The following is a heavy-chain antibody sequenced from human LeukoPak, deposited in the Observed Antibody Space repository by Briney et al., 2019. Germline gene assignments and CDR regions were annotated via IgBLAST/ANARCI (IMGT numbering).Heavy chain of an antibody. CDR2: IDPSGGSI. CDR3: ARVSPGWSIAAH. Sequence: ASVKVSCKASGYIFSSYYMYWVRQAPGQGLEWMGIIDPSGGSIRYAQKFQGRVTMTRDTSTSTAYMELRSLRSDDTAVYYCARVSPGWSIAAHWGQGTLVTVSS. CDR1: GYIFSSYY. V-gene: IGHV1-46*01. J-gene: IGHJ4*02. D-gene: IGHD6-6*01.